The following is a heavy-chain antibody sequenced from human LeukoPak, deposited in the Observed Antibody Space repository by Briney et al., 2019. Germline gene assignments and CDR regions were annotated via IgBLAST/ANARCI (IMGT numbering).Heavy chain of an antibody. CDR3: ARAYYYDSSGTYLIDY. V-gene: IGHV3-11*04. CDR2: IFTSDDTI. Sequence: GGSLRLSCAASGFTFNDYYMSWIRQAPGKGLEWVSYIFTSDDTIYYADSVKGRFTISRDNAKNTLYLQMNSLRAEDTAVYYCARAYYYDSSGTYLIDYWGQGTLVTVSS. J-gene: IGHJ4*02. CDR1: GFTFNDYY. D-gene: IGHD3-22*01.